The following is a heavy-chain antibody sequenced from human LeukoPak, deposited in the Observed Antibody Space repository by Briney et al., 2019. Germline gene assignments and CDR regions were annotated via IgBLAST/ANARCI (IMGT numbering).Heavy chain of an antibody. Sequence: GGSLRLSCEASGFIFIDYWLNWVRQTPGKGLEWVSSIGTSTSYIYYADSVKGRFTISRDNAKNSLYLQMNSLRAEDTAVYYCAREQPGEDYGDYVVDYWGQGTLVTVSS. J-gene: IGHJ4*02. CDR3: AREQPGEDYGDYVVDY. V-gene: IGHV3-21*01. D-gene: IGHD4-17*01. CDR2: IGTSTSYI. CDR1: GFIFIDYW.